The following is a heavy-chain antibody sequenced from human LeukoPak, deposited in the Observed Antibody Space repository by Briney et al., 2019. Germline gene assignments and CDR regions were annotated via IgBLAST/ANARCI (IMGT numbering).Heavy chain of an antibody. CDR1: GFTFSDYY. CDR2: ISSSGSTI. J-gene: IGHJ4*02. Sequence: GGSLRLSCAASGFTFSDYYMSWIRQAPGKGLEWVSYISSSGSTIYYADSVKGRFTISRDNAKNSLYLQMNSLRAEDTAVYYCAGSLVRGVIIKGTYDYWGQGTLVTVSS. CDR3: AGSLVRGVIIKGTYDY. D-gene: IGHD3-10*01. V-gene: IGHV3-11*04.